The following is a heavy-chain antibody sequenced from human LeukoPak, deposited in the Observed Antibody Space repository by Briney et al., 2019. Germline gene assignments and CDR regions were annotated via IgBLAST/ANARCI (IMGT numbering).Heavy chain of an antibody. CDR1: GLPLRSYS. Sequence: GGSLSLFCGASGLPLRSYSMICARGATGRGREWVSYISSSISNMYYADSVKGRFTISRDSAKNSLYLQMNSLRAEDTAVYYCAREYSSSSGRSFDYWGQGTLVIVSS. D-gene: IGHD6-6*01. V-gene: IGHV3-48*01. CDR2: ISSSISNM. CDR3: AREYSSSSGRSFDY. J-gene: IGHJ4*02.